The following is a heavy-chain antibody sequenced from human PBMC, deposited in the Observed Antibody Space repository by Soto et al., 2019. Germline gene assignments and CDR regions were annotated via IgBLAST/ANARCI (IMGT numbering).Heavy chain of an antibody. CDR3: AAGVKIVDAYFDY. Sequence: ASVKVSCKASGGTFSSYTISWVRQAPGQGLEWMGRIIPILGIANYAQKFQGRVTITADKSTSTAYMELSSLRSEDTAVYYCAAGVKIVDAYFDYWGQGTLVTVSS. V-gene: IGHV1-69*02. D-gene: IGHD2-8*01. J-gene: IGHJ4*02. CDR2: IIPILGIA. CDR1: GGTFSSYT.